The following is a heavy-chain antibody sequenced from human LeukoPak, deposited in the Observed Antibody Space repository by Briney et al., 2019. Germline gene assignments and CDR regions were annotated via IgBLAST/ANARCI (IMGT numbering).Heavy chain of an antibody. V-gene: IGHV3-21*01. CDR2: ICSSDTYI. D-gene: IGHD6-13*01. J-gene: IGHJ4*02. CDR3: ARDQSGSSSWVRFDY. Sequence: GGSLRLSCAASGFTFSSYNMNWVRQAPGKGLEWVSSICSSDTYIYHADSVKGRFPISRDNAKNSLYLQMNSLRVDDTALYYCARDQSGSSSWVRFDYWGQGTLVTVYS. CDR1: GFTFSSYN.